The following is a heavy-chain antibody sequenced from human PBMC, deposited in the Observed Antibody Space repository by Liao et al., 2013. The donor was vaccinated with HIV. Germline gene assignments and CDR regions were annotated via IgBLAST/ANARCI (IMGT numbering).Heavy chain of an antibody. CDR1: GGSLSSGGYY. Sequence: QVQLQESGPGLVKPSQTLSLTCTVSGGSLSSGGYYWSWIRQPAGKGLEWIGRIYSSGSTNYNPSLKSRVTISLDTSKNQFSLKVRSVTAADTAMYYCARGPRIAARPYWFDPWGQGTLVTVSS. CDR3: ARGPRIAARPYWFDP. J-gene: IGHJ5*02. V-gene: IGHV4-61*02. CDR2: IYSSGST. D-gene: IGHD6-6*01.